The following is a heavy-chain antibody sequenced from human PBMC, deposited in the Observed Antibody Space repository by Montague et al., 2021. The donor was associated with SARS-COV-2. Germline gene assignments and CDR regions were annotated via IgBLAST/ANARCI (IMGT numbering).Heavy chain of an antibody. D-gene: IGHD2-15*01. CDR3: ARALYCSGGSRYPNWFDP. V-gene: IGHV4-34*01. CDR1: GGSFSGFY. CDR2: INDSGST. Sequence: SETLSLTCTIHGGSFSGGSFSGFYWNWVRQAPGKGLEWIGEINDSGSTNYKPSLRSRVTISVDTSKNQFSLKLSSVTAADTAVYYCARALYCSGGSRYPNWFDPWGQGTLVTVSS. J-gene: IGHJ5*02.